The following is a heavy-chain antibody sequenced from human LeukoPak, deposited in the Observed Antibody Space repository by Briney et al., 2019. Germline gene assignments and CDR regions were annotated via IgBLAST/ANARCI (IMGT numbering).Heavy chain of an antibody. J-gene: IGHJ4*02. CDR2: ISGSGGST. CDR3: AREGELLGEGYFDY. Sequence: GGSLRLSCAASGFTFSSYAMSWVRQAPGKGLEWVSVISGSGGSTYYADSVKGRFTISRDNSKNTLYLQMNSLRAEDTAVYYCAREGELLGEGYFDYWGQGTLVTVSS. CDR1: GFTFSSYA. D-gene: IGHD1-26*01. V-gene: IGHV3-23*01.